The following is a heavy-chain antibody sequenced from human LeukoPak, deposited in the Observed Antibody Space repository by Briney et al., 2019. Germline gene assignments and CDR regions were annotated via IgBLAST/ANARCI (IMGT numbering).Heavy chain of an antibody. CDR2: INPNSGGT. Sequence: ASVKVSXKASGYTFTGYYMHWVRQAPGQGLEWMGRINPNSGGTNYAQKFQGRVTMTRDTSISTAYMELSRLRSDDTAVYYCARERGYCSGGSCPGAFDIWGQGTMVTVSS. D-gene: IGHD2-15*01. J-gene: IGHJ3*02. CDR3: ARERGYCSGGSCPGAFDI. CDR1: GYTFTGYY. V-gene: IGHV1-2*06.